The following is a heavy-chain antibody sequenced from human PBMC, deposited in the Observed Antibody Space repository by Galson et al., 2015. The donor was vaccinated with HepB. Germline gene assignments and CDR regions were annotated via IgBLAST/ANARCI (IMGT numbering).Heavy chain of an antibody. J-gene: IGHJ3*02. CDR2: LSGSGGNT. D-gene: IGHD6-19*01. Sequence: SLRLSCAASGFTFSSYAMSWVRQSPGKGLEWVSALSGSGGNTYYPDSVKGWFTISRDNSKNTLYLQMNSLRAEDTAVYYCAKSNQWLAGNAFDIWGQGTMVTVSS. V-gene: IGHV3-23*01. CDR3: AKSNQWLAGNAFDI. CDR1: GFTFSSYA.